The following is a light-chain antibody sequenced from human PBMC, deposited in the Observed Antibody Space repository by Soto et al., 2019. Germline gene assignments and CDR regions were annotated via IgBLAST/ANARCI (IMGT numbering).Light chain of an antibody. J-gene: IGLJ1*01. CDR3: SSYAGNKNV. Sequence: QSVLTQPPSASGSPGQSVTISCTGTSSDVGGYNYVSWYQQHPGKAPKLMIYGVSKWPSGVPDRFSGSKSGNTASLTVSGLQAEDEADYYCSSYAGNKNVFGTGTKVTVL. CDR1: SSDVGGYNY. V-gene: IGLV2-8*01. CDR2: GVS.